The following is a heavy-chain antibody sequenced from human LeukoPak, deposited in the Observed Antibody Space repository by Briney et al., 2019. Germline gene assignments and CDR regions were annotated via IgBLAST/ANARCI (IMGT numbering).Heavy chain of an antibody. Sequence: GASVKVSCKASGGTFSSYAISWVRQAPGQGLEWMGGIIPIFGTANYAQKFQGRVTITTDESTSTAYMELSSLRSEDTAVYYCARNRKGDSSGYSHYYWGQGTLVTVSS. V-gene: IGHV1-69*05. CDR2: IIPIFGTA. J-gene: IGHJ4*02. CDR3: ARNRKGDSSGYSHYY. D-gene: IGHD3-22*01. CDR1: GGTFSSYA.